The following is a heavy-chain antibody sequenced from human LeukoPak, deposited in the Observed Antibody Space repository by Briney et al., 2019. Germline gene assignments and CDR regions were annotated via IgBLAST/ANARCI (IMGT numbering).Heavy chain of an antibody. CDR1: GFTFSSYS. D-gene: IGHD1-20*01. CDR3: ARAGNWNYFDY. V-gene: IGHV3-21*01. CDR2: ISSSSSYI. J-gene: IGHJ4*02. Sequence: GGSLKLSCAASGFTFSSYSMNWVRQAPGKRLEWVSSISSSSSYIYYADSVKGRFTISRDNAKNSLYLQMNSLRAEDTAVYYCARAGNWNYFDYWGQGTLVTVSS.